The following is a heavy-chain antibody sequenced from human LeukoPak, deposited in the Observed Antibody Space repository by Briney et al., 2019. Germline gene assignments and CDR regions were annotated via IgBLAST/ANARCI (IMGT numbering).Heavy chain of an antibody. Sequence: SETLSLTCAVYGGSFSGYYWSWIRQPPGKGLEWIGEINHSGSTNYNPSLKSRVTISVDTSKNQFSLKLSSVTAADTAVYYCARQAAGYDSWGQGTLVTVSS. CDR2: INHSGST. D-gene: IGHD5-12*01. CDR1: GGSFSGYY. CDR3: ARQAAGYDS. V-gene: IGHV4-34*01. J-gene: IGHJ4*02.